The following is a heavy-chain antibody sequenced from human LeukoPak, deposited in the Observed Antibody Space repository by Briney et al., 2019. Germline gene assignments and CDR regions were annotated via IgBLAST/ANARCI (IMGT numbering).Heavy chain of an antibody. Sequence: ASVKVSCKASGYTFTGYCMHWVRQASGQGLEWMGWINPNSGGTNYAQKFQGWVTMTRDTSISTAYMELSRLRSDDTAVYYCARAMVRGVNWFDPWGQGTLVTVSS. CDR2: INPNSGGT. D-gene: IGHD3-10*01. V-gene: IGHV1-2*04. J-gene: IGHJ5*02. CDR3: ARAMVRGVNWFDP. CDR1: GYTFTGYC.